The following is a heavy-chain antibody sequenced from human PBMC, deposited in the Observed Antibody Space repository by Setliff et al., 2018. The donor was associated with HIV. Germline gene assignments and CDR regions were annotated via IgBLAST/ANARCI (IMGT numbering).Heavy chain of an antibody. Sequence: GGSLRLSCGASGFTFDNYTMHWVRQVPGKGLEWLSLISWDGSSTYYADSVKGRFTISRDNSKESLYLQMNSLTTEDTALYYCAKLLCNGGNSDPFDIWGQVTTVTVSS. CDR2: ISWDGSST. D-gene: IGHD2-21*01. J-gene: IGHJ3*02. CDR1: GFTFDNYT. V-gene: IGHV3-43*01. CDR3: AKLLCNGGNSDPFDI.